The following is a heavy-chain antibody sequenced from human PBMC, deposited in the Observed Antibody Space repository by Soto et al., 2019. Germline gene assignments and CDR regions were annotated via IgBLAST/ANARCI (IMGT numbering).Heavy chain of an antibody. V-gene: IGHV1-18*01. J-gene: IGHJ5*02. CDR2: ISPYYGKT. Sequence: ASVKVSFKASGYTFTSYGISWVRQAPGQGLEWMGWISPYYGKTNYAQKFQGRVTITTDTSTSTAYMELSSLRSEDTAVYYCARDVSESGFEPWGQGTLVTVSS. CDR3: ARDVSESGFEP. CDR1: GYTFTSYG.